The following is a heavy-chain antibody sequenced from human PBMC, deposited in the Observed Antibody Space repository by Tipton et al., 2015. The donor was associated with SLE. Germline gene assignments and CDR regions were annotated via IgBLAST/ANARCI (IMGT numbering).Heavy chain of an antibody. J-gene: IGHJ4*02. D-gene: IGHD2-21*01. CDR1: GGSISSGSYY. Sequence: TLSLTCTVSGGSISSGSYYWSWIRQPAGKGLEWIGHIYTSGSTKYNPSLKSRVTISVDTSKNQFSLKLSSVTAADTAVYYCARGGDPDYFDYWGQGTLVTVSS. CDR2: IYTSGST. CDR3: ARGGDPDYFDY. V-gene: IGHV4-61*09.